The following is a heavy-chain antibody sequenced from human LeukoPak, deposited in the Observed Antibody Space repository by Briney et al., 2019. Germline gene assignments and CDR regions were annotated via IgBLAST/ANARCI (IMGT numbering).Heavy chain of an antibody. CDR2: ISGSGYNS. CDR3: AKWMVRRDFCGGASEI. D-gene: IGHD3-3*01. Sequence: GGSLRLSCAASGFTFSSYGMTWVRQAPGKGLEWVSAISGSGYNSYYADSVKGRFTISRDNSKNTLFLQMNSLRGEDTAIYYCAKWMVRRDFCGGASEIWRQGTMVTV. CDR1: GFTFSSYG. J-gene: IGHJ3*02. V-gene: IGHV3-23*01.